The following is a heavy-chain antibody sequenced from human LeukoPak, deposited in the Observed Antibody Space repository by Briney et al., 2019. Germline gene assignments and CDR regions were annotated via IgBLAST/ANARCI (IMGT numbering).Heavy chain of an antibody. CDR2: ISSSGSTI. CDR1: GFTFSSYG. CDR3: ARDGLGYSFDS. Sequence: GGSLRLSCAASGFTFSSYGMSWVRQAPGKGLEWVSYISSSGSTIYYADSVKGRFTISRDNAKNSLYLQMNSLRAEDTAFYYCARDGLGYSFDSWGQGTLVTVSS. J-gene: IGHJ4*02. V-gene: IGHV3-48*03. D-gene: IGHD6-13*01.